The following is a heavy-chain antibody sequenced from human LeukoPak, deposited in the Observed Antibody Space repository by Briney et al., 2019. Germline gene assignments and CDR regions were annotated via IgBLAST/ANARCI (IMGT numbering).Heavy chain of an antibody. CDR2: IISDGSST. Sequence: GGSLRLSCAASGFTFNRFWMHWVRQAPGKGLVWVSRIISDGSSTNYADSVKGRFTISRDNAKNTLYLQMNSLRAEDTALYYCAREDVDITVATSGAFDIWGQGTMLTVFS. D-gene: IGHD6-19*01. CDR3: AREDVDITVATSGAFDI. J-gene: IGHJ3*02. V-gene: IGHV3-74*01. CDR1: GFTFNRFW.